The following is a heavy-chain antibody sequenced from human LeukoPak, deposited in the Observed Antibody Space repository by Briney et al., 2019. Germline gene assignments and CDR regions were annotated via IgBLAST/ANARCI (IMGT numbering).Heavy chain of an antibody. CDR3: AKDSSSWYYFDY. CDR1: GFTFSAYR. V-gene: IGHV3-48*01. D-gene: IGHD6-13*01. CDR2: ISSSSSTI. Sequence: PGGSLRLSCAASGFTFSAYRMNWVRQAPGKGLECVSYISSSSSTIFYADSVKGRFTISRDNAKNSLYLQMNSLRAEDTAVYYCAKDSSSWYYFDYWGQGTLVTVSS. J-gene: IGHJ4*02.